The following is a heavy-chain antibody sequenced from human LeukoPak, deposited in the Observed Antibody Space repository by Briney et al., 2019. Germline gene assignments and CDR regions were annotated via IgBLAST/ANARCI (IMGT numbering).Heavy chain of an antibody. J-gene: IGHJ3*02. CDR1: GYTFTSYY. V-gene: IGHV1-46*01. CDR3: ARDGGGAMVIGDAFDI. Sequence: ASVKVSCKASGYTFTSYYMHWVRQAPGQGLEWMGIINPSGGSTSYAQKFQGRVTMTRDTSTSTVYMELSSLRSEDTAVYYCARDGGGAMVIGDAFDIWGQGTMVTVSS. CDR2: INPSGGST. D-gene: IGHD5-18*01.